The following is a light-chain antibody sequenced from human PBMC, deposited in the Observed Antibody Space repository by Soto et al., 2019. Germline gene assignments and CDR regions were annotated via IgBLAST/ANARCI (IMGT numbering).Light chain of an antibody. CDR1: SSDVGSYNL. CDR2: EDS. CDR3: CSYAGGGTFE. Sequence: QSALTQPASVSGSPGQSITISCTGTSSDVGSYNLVSWYQQRPGKAPKLMIYEDSKRPSGVSDRFSGSKSGNTASLTISGLQAEDEADYYCCSYAGGGTFEFGGGTKLTVL. V-gene: IGLV2-23*02. J-gene: IGLJ2*01.